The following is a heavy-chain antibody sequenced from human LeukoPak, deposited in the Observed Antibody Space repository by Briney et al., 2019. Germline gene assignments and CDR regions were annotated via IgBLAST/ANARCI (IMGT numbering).Heavy chain of an antibody. Sequence: PSETLSLTCTVSGGSISSYYWSWIRQPPGKGLEWIGYIYYSGSTNYNPSLKSRVTISVDTSKNQFSLKLSSVTAADTAVYHCARVHYQYYMDVWGKGTTVTVSS. J-gene: IGHJ6*03. CDR1: GGSISSYY. D-gene: IGHD3-10*01. V-gene: IGHV4-59*01. CDR3: ARVHYQYYMDV. CDR2: IYYSGST.